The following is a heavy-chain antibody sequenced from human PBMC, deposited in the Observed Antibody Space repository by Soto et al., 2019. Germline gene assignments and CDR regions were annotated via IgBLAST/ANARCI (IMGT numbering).Heavy chain of an antibody. CDR3: ARGVAGSGFDL. CDR2: TYYRSNWRH. V-gene: IGHV6-1*01. Sequence: SQTLSLTCAISGDSVSSNTAAWNWIRSSPSRGLEWLGRTYYRSNWRHDYAVSVKSRITVNPDTSKDHFSLQLNSVTPDDAAVYYCARGVAGSGFDLWGQGTLVTVSS. D-gene: IGHD6-19*01. J-gene: IGHJ4*02. CDR1: GDSVSSNTAA.